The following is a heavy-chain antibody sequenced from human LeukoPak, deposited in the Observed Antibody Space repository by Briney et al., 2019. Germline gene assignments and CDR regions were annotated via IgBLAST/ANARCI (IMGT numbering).Heavy chain of an antibody. CDR1: GFTVSSNY. D-gene: IGHD3-22*01. Sequence: GGSLRLSCAASGFTVSSNYMSWVRQAPGKGLEWVSVIYSGGSTYYADSVKGRFTISRDNSKNTLYLQMNSLRAEDTAVYYCARDSRLGYYDSSGYYSDYWGQGTLVTVSS. V-gene: IGHV3-66*01. CDR2: IYSGGST. CDR3: ARDSRLGYYDSSGYYSDY. J-gene: IGHJ4*02.